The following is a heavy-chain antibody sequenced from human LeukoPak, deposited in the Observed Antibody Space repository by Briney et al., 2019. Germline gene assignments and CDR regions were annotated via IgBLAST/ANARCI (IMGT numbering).Heavy chain of an antibody. CDR1: GGSFSGYY. D-gene: IGHD6-13*01. CDR3: ARVDGGSSWYGTFDI. J-gene: IGHJ3*02. V-gene: IGHV4-34*01. Sequence: SETLSLTCAVYGGSFSGYYWGWIRQPPGKGLEWIGNIYHSGSTFYNPSLKSRVTISVDTSKNQFSLKLSSVTATDTAVYYCARVDGGSSWYGTFDIWGQGTMVTVSS. CDR2: IYHSGST.